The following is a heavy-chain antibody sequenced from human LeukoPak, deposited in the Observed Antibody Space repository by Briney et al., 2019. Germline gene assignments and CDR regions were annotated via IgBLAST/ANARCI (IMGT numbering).Heavy chain of an antibody. D-gene: IGHD3-10*01. CDR2: IYYSGST. V-gene: IGHV4-59*08. J-gene: IGHJ4*02. CDR1: GGSISSYY. CDR3: ARSYYYGSGSYMYC. Sequence: SETLSLTCTVSGGSISSYYWSWIRQPPGKGLEWIGYIYYSGSTNYNPSLKSRVTISVDTSKNQFSLKLSSVTAADTAVYYCARSYYYGSGSYMYCWGQGTLVTVSS.